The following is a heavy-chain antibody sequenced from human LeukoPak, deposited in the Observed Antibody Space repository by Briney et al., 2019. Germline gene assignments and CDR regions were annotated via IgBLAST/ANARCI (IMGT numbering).Heavy chain of an antibody. D-gene: IGHD6-19*01. CDR2: ISYGGSDK. V-gene: IGHV3-30*18. Sequence: GGSLRLSCAASGFTFNIYDMHWVCQAPGKGLEWVAVISYGGSDKYYADSVRGRFTISRDSSKNTLYLEVSSLRAEDTAVYYCAKGKNAYSSGWLALFDFWGQGTLVTVSS. CDR1: GFTFNIYD. CDR3: AKGKNAYSSGWLALFDF. J-gene: IGHJ4*02.